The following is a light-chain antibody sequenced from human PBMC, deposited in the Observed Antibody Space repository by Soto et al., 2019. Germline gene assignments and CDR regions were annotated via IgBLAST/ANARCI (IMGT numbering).Light chain of an antibody. V-gene: IGLV2-14*01. CDR1: SSDVGGYNY. J-gene: IGLJ2*01. CDR3: SSYTSSSTPKVV. CDR2: DVS. Sequence: QSALTQPASVSGSPGQSITISCTGTSSDVGGYNYVSWYQQHPGKAPKLMIYDVSNRPSGVSNRFSGSKSGNTASLTISGLRAEDEADYYCSSYTSSSTPKVVFGGGTKLTVL.